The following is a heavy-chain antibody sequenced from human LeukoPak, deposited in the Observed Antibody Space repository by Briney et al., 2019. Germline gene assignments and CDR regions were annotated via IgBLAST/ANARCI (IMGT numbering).Heavy chain of an antibody. Sequence: GRSLRLSCAASGFTFDDYAMHWVRQAPGKGLEWVSGISWNSGSIGYADSVKGRFTISRDNAKNSLYLQMNSLRAEDTALYYCAKATDNYDILTGHYFDCWGQGTLVTVSS. CDR1: GFTFDDYA. D-gene: IGHD3-9*01. J-gene: IGHJ4*02. V-gene: IGHV3-9*01. CDR3: AKATDNYDILTGHYFDC. CDR2: ISWNSGSI.